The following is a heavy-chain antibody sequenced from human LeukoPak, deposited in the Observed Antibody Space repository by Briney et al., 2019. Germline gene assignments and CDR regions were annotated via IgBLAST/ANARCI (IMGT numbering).Heavy chain of an antibody. CDR2: ISYDGSNK. Sequence: GGSLGLSCAASGFTFSSYGMHWVRQAPGKGLEWAAVISYDGSNKYYADSVKGRFTISRDNSKNTLYLQMNSLRAEDTAVYYCAKGLHFWENDGMDVWGQGTTVTVSS. CDR3: AKGLHFWENDGMDV. D-gene: IGHD3-3*02. J-gene: IGHJ6*02. V-gene: IGHV3-30*18. CDR1: GFTFSSYG.